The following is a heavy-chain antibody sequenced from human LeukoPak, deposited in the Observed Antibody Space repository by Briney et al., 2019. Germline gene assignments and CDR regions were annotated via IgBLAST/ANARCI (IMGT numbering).Heavy chain of an antibody. CDR2: INPSSGTT. V-gene: IGHV1-2*02. D-gene: IGHD1-1*01. J-gene: IGHJ4*02. CDR3: ATGGRRTPVPTGRPWAY. CDR1: GYTFTGYY. Sequence: ASVKVSCKASGYTFTGYYMHWVRQAPGRGLECMGWINPSSGTTDYAQRFQGRVTMTSDTSLNTAYMDLSSLRSDDTAVYYCATGGRRTPVPTGRPWAYWGQGTLVTVFS.